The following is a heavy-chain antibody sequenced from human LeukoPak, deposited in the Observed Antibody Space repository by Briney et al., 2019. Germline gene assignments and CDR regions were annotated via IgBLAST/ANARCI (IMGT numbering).Heavy chain of an antibody. J-gene: IGHJ6*02. V-gene: IGHV3-33*06. CDR3: AKENTIFGVVIRHEPPPYYYYYGMDV. CDR2: IWYDGSNK. CDR1: GFTFSSYG. Sequence: PGGSLRLSCAASGFTFSSYGMHWVRQAPGKGLEWVAVIWYDGSNKYYADSVKGRFTISRDNSKNTLYLQMNSLRAEDTAVYYCAKENTIFGVVIRHEPPPYYYYYGMDVWGQGTTVTVSS. D-gene: IGHD3-3*01.